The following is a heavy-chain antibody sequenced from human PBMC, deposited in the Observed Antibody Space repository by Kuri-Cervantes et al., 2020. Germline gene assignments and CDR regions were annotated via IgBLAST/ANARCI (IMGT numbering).Heavy chain of an antibody. Sequence: SETLSLTCTVSGGFISTYYWSWIRQSAGKGLEWIGRIYTSGSSNYNPSLKSRVTISVDKSKNQFSLKVTSVTAADTAVYYCARGSPRAYCGGDCAEYFQHWGQGTLVTVSS. CDR3: ARGSPRAYCGGDCAEYFQH. D-gene: IGHD2-21*02. CDR2: IYTSGSS. CDR1: GGFISTYY. J-gene: IGHJ1*01. V-gene: IGHV4-4*07.